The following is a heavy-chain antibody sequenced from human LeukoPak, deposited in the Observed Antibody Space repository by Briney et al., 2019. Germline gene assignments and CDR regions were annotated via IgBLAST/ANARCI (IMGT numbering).Heavy chain of an antibody. CDR3: ARAWDSDAFDI. CDR2: IYSGGST. D-gene: IGHD1-26*01. CDR1: GFTVSSHY. Sequence: TGGSLRLSCGASGFTVSSHYVSWVRQAPGKGLEGVSVIYSGGSTYYADSVKGRFTISRDNSKNTLYLQMNSLRAEDTAVYYCARAWDSDAFDIWGQGTMVTVSS. J-gene: IGHJ3*02. V-gene: IGHV3-53*01.